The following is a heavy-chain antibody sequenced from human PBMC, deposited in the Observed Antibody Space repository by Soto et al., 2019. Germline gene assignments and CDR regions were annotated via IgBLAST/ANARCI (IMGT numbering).Heavy chain of an antibody. CDR1: GGSISSYY. Sequence: PSETLSLTCTVSGGSISSYYWSWIRQPPGKGLEWIGYIYYSGSTNYNPSLKSRVTISVDTSKNQFSLKLSSVTAADTAVYYCARVLWFGEGGWFDPWGQGTLVTVSS. V-gene: IGHV4-59*01. CDR3: ARVLWFGEGGWFDP. CDR2: IYYSGST. J-gene: IGHJ5*02. D-gene: IGHD3-10*01.